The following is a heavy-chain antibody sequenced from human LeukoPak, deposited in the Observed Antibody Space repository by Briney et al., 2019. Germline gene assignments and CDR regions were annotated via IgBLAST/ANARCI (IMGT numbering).Heavy chain of an antibody. CDR3: AKDRARLLTTVTIYDAFDI. CDR1: GFRFSGYW. CDR2: IKKDGGEK. Sequence: TGGSLRLSCAASGFRFSGYWMSWVRQTPGKGLEWVANIKKDGGEKYYVDSVKGRFTISRDNSKNTLYLQMNSLRAEDTAVYYCAKDRARLLTTVTIYDAFDIWGQGTMVTVSS. J-gene: IGHJ3*02. V-gene: IGHV3-7*03. D-gene: IGHD4-17*01.